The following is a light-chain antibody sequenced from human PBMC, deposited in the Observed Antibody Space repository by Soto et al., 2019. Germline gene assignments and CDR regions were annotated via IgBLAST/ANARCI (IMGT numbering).Light chain of an antibody. CDR3: QQYNSYPWT. J-gene: IGKJ1*01. Sequence: DIQMTQSPSTQSASVGDRVTISCRASQTISSWLAWYQQKPGKAPKLLIYDASSLESGVPSRFSGSGSGTEFTLTISSLQTDDFATYYCQQYNSYPWTFGQGTKVDIK. V-gene: IGKV1-5*01. CDR2: DAS. CDR1: QTISSW.